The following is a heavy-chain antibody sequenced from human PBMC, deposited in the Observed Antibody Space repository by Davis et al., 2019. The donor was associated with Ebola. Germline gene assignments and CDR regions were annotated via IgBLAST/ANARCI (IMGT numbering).Heavy chain of an antibody. CDR3: ARGRLAAEPNWFDP. D-gene: IGHD6-13*01. Sequence: PGGSLRLSCAASGFTFSSYWMHWVRQAPGKGLVWVSRINSDGSSTSYADSVKGRFTISRDNAKNTLYLQMNSLRAEDTAVYYCARGRLAAEPNWFDPWGQGTLVTVSS. CDR1: GFTFSSYW. V-gene: IGHV3-74*01. CDR2: INSDGSST. J-gene: IGHJ5*02.